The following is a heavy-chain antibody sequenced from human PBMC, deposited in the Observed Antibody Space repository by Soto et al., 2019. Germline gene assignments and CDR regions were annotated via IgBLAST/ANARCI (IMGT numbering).Heavy chain of an antibody. J-gene: IGHJ4*02. CDR1: GFSFSKFA. Sequence: GGSLRLSCAASGFSFSKFAMNWVRQAPGKGLEWVSGLSGSGTSTYYADSVKGRFTISRDNSRDTLFLQMNSLTADDTAVYYCAKATTNGGWFNPFDSWGQGALVTVSS. CDR3: AKATTNGGWFNPFDS. V-gene: IGHV3-23*01. D-gene: IGHD6-19*01. CDR2: LSGSGTST.